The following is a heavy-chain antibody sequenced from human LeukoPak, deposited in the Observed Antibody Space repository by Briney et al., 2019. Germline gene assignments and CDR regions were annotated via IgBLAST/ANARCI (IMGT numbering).Heavy chain of an antibody. V-gene: IGHV3-11*01. Sequence: GGSLRLSCAASGFTFSDYYMSWIRPAPGKGLEWGSYISNGDNAIYYADSVNDRFTITSDNAERSLYLQMNSLRAEDKAVYYCARGSRSGYDSTYYFDYWGQGTLVSVSS. D-gene: IGHD5-12*01. J-gene: IGHJ4*02. CDR3: ARGSRSGYDSTYYFDY. CDR1: GFTFSDYY. CDR2: ISNGDNAI.